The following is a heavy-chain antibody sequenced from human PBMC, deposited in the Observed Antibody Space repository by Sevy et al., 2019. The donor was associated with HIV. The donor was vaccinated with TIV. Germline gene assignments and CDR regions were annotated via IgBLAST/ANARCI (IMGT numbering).Heavy chain of an antibody. CDR3: AKLPFTHAGGADFDH. CDR2: ISPSGGT. J-gene: IGHJ4*02. D-gene: IGHD2-15*01. V-gene: IGHV3-23*01. Sequence: GGSLRLSCAASGFTFSSYAMSWVRQAPGKGLEWVSAISPSGGTYYADSVKGRFTISSDTSKNTLYLQMNSLRAEDTAVYYCAKLPFTHAGGADFDHWGQGTLVTVSS. CDR1: GFTFSSYA.